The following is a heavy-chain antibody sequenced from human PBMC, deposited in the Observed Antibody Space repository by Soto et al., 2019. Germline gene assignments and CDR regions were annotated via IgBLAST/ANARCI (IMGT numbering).Heavy chain of an antibody. V-gene: IGHV5-51*01. CDR1: GYRFTGYW. CDR3: ARNPSGSGYDLNYFYYGMDV. J-gene: IGHJ6*02. D-gene: IGHD5-12*01. CDR2: IYPGDSET. Sequence: RESLKISCKASGYRFTGYWIGWGRQMPVKVLEWMVIIYPGDSETTYSPSFQGQVTITADPSINTAYLQWSSLKASDTAMYFCARNPSGSGYDLNYFYYGMDVWGQGTTVTVSS.